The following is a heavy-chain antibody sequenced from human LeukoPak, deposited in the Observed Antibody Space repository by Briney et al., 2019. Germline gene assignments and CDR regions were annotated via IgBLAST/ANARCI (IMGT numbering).Heavy chain of an antibody. CDR3: TTVCGVTTWDY. Sequence: GGSLRLSCAASGFTFSNAWMSWVRQAPGKGLEWVGRIKSKTDGRTTDYAAPVKGRFTISRDDSKNTLYLQMNSLKTEDTAVYYCTTVCGVTTWDYWGQGTLVTVSS. V-gene: IGHV3-15*01. CDR2: IKSKTDGRTT. CDR1: GFTFSNAW. J-gene: IGHJ4*02. D-gene: IGHD2-8*02.